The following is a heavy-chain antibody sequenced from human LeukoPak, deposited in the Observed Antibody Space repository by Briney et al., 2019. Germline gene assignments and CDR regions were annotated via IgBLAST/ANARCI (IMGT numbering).Heavy chain of an antibody. V-gene: IGHV3-53*05. CDR3: ARDKGTSYLSSFDY. CDR2: IYSGGST. J-gene: IGHJ4*02. CDR1: GGSISSYF. Sequence: ETLSLTCTVSGGSISSYFWTWIRQPPGKGLEWVPVIYSGGSTYYADSVKGRFTISRDNSKNTLYLQMNSLRAADTAVYYCARDKGTSYLSSFDYWGQGTLVTVSS. D-gene: IGHD6-6*01.